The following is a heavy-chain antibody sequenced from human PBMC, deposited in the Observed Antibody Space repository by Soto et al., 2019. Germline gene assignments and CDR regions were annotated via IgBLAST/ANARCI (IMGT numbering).Heavy chain of an antibody. CDR3: ARADYYDIHDY. V-gene: IGHV1-3*01. CDR2: INAGNGNT. D-gene: IGHD3-22*01. Sequence: QVQLVQSGAEVKKPGASVKVSCKASGYTFTSYAIHWVRQAPGQGLEWMGWINAGNGNTKSSQKFQGRVTITRDTSASTAFMELSSLISEDTSVYYCARADYYDIHDYWGQGTLVTVSS. CDR1: GYTFTSYA. J-gene: IGHJ4*02.